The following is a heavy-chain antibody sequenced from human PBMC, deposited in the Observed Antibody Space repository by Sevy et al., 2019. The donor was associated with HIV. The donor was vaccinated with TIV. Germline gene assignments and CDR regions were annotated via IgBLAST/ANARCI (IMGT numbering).Heavy chain of an antibody. CDR2: INQDGSEK. J-gene: IGHJ4*02. CDR1: GFTFSSYW. D-gene: IGHD3-16*01. Sequence: GGSLRLSCTPSGFTFSSYWMAWVRQAPGKGLEWVANINQDGSEKYYLDSVKGRFTISRDNAKNSLYLQMNSLRAEDTAGYYCARGGSLFAYWGQGTLVTVSS. CDR3: ARGGSLFAY. V-gene: IGHV3-7*03.